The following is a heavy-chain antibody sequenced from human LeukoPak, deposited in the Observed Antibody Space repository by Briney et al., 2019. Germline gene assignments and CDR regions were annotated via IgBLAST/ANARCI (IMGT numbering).Heavy chain of an antibody. V-gene: IGHV3-30*18. CDR3: AKDSAAADNYYYYYGMDV. CDR1: GFTFSSYG. D-gene: IGHD6-13*01. Sequence: GRSLRLSCAASGFTFSSYGMHWVRQAPGKGLEWVAVISYDGSNKYYADSVKGRFTISRDNSKNTLYLQMNSLRAEDTAVYYCAKDSAAADNYYYYYGMDVRAKGPRSPSP. J-gene: IGHJ6*02. CDR2: ISYDGSNK.